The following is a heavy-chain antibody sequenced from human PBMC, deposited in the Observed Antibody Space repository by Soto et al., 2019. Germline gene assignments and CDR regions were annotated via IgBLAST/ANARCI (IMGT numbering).Heavy chain of an antibody. V-gene: IGHV3-74*01. Sequence: EVQLVESGGGLVQPGGSLRLSCAASGFTFSSYWIHGVGKAPGKGLVWVSSISTDASSTSYAEPVKGRFTISRDNAKNTLYLQMNSVRAEDTAVYYCARLPNKSPQNWGQGTLVIVSP. J-gene: IGHJ1*01. CDR3: ARLPNKSPQN. CDR1: GFTFSSYW. CDR2: ISTDASST.